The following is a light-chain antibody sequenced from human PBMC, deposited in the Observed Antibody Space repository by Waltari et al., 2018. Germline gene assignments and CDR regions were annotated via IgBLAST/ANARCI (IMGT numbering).Light chain of an antibody. J-gene: IGLJ3*02. CDR2: INN. CDR3: AAWDDSLNTWV. CDR1: GSNSGSKP. Sequence: QSVLTQPPSASGTPGQRVTISCSGSGSNSGSKPVHCYQQFPGPAPKLLVYINNQRPSWVPDRFSGSKSGTSASLAISGLQSEDEADYYCAAWDDSLNTWVFGGGTKLTVL. V-gene: IGLV1-44*01.